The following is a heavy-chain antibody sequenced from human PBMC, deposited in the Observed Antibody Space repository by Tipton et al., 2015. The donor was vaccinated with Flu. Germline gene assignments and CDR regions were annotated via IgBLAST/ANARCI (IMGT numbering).Heavy chain of an antibody. D-gene: IGHD1-7*01. CDR2: IKSKTDGGTT. Sequence: SLRLSCAASGFSFSNAWMSWVRQTPGKGLEWVARIKSKTDGGTTDYAASVKGRFTISRDDSNNALYMQMNSLKTEDTAVYYCSTWGGRVRELLAYWGQGTLVTVSS. CDR3: STWGGRVRELLAY. J-gene: IGHJ4*02. V-gene: IGHV3-15*01. CDR1: GFSFSNAW.